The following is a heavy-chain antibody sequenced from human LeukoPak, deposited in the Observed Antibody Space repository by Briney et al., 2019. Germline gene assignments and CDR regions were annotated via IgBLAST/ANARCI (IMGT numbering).Heavy chain of an antibody. Sequence: GGSLKLSCAASGFTFSGSAMHWVRQASGKGLEWVGRIRSKANSYATAYAASVKGRFTISRDDPKNTAYLQMNSLKTEDTAVYYCTRHGSSATVTTDYWGQGTLVTVSS. J-gene: IGHJ4*02. CDR3: TRHGSSATVTTDY. CDR2: IRSKANSYAT. V-gene: IGHV3-73*01. D-gene: IGHD4-17*01. CDR1: GFTFSGSA.